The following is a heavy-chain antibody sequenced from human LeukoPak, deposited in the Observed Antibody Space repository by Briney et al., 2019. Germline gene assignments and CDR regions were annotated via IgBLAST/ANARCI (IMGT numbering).Heavy chain of an antibody. CDR3: ARDLGRMLGAFDI. CDR1: GFTFSSYA. D-gene: IGHD2-8*01. CDR2: ISGSGGST. J-gene: IGHJ3*02. V-gene: IGHV3-23*01. Sequence: GGSLRLSCAASGFTFSSYAMSWVRQAPGKGLEWVSAISGSGGSTYYADSVKGRFTISRDNSKNTLYLQMNSLRAEDTAVYYCARDLGRMLGAFDIWGQGTMVTVSS.